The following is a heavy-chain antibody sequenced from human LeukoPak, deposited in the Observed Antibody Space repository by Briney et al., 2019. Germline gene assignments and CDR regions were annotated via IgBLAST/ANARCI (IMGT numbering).Heavy chain of an antibody. Sequence: VASVKVSCKASGGTFSSYAISWVRQAPGQGLEWMGGIIPIFGTANYAQKFQGRVTITADESTSTAYMELSSLRSEDTAVYYCARGGPLLLGGRAFDIWGQGTMVTVSS. CDR2: IIPIFGTA. D-gene: IGHD2-15*01. J-gene: IGHJ3*02. V-gene: IGHV1-69*01. CDR3: ARGGPLLLGGRAFDI. CDR1: GGTFSSYA.